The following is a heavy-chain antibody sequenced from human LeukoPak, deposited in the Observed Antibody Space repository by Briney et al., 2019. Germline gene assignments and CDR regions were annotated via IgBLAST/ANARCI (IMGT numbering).Heavy chain of an antibody. V-gene: IGHV3-7*01. CDR2: IKEDGSEI. D-gene: IGHD3-10*01. CDR1: AFTFSNYW. Sequence: GGSLRPSCAASAFTFSNYWMSRVRQAPGKGLARVANIKEDGSEINYVDSVKGRFTISRDNAKNSLYLQMNSLRVDDTAVYYCARVRGYSTFDYWGQGTLVTVSS. CDR3: ARVRGYSTFDY. J-gene: IGHJ4*02.